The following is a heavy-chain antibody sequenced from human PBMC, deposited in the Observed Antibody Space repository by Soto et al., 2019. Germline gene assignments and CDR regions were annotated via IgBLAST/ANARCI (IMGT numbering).Heavy chain of an antibody. D-gene: IGHD6-19*01. Sequence: EIQLAESGGGLVQPGRSLRLSCEGSGFKFDDFAMHWVRQTPGKGLEWVSGISWNGGTVAYADSVKGRFTISRDNAKKSLHLQMNSLRAENTALYYCANDRRPIAVAGAIDNWGQGTMVTVSS. V-gene: IGHV3-9*01. CDR3: ANDRRPIAVAGAIDN. CDR2: ISWNGGTV. CDR1: GFKFDDFA. J-gene: IGHJ3*02.